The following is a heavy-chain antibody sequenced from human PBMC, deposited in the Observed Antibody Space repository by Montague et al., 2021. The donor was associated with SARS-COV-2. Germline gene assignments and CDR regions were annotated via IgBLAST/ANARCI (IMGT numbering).Heavy chain of an antibody. CDR1: GGSVGSGSYY. V-gene: IGHV4-61*01. J-gene: IGHJ6*02. D-gene: IGHD3-3*01. Sequence: SETLSLTCILSGGSVGSGSYYWSWIRQPPGKGLEWIGYIYYSGSTNYXPSLKSRVTISVDTSKNQFSLKLSSVTAADTAVYYCARDPWRITIFGVVTRYGMDVWGQGTTVTVSS. CDR2: IYYSGST. CDR3: ARDPWRITIFGVVTRYGMDV.